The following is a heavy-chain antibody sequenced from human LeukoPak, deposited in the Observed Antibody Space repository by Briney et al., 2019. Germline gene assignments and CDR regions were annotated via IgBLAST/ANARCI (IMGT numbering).Heavy chain of an antibody. CDR1: GYTFTNSA. Sequence: ASVKLSCKASGYTFTNSAIHWVRQAPGQRLEWMGWINTGNSNTRYSQKFQGRVTITRDTSANTAYMDLRSLRSEDTAVYYCVRGQVTTATDAFDIWGQGTKVTVSS. V-gene: IGHV1-3*04. CDR2: INTGNSNT. D-gene: IGHD2-21*02. CDR3: VRGQVTTATDAFDI. J-gene: IGHJ3*02.